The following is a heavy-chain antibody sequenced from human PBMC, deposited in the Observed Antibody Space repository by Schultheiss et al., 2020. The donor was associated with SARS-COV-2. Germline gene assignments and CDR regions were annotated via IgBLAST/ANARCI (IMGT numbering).Heavy chain of an antibody. V-gene: IGHV4-59*01. Sequence: SETLSLTCTVSGGSISSYYWSWIRQPPGKGLEWIGYIYYSGSTNYNPSLKSRVTISVDTSKNQFSLNLNSVTAADTAVYYCARDKAWFDPWGQGTLVTVSS. CDR1: GGSISSYY. J-gene: IGHJ5*02. CDR2: IYYSGST. CDR3: ARDKAWFDP.